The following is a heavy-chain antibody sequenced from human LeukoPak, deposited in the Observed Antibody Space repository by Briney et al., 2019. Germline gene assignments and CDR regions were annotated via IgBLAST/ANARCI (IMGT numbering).Heavy chain of an antibody. Sequence: GGSLRLSCAASGFTFSSYAMSWVRQAPGKGLEWVSVISGSGGSTYSAESVKGQFTISRDNSKNTLYLQMNSLRVEDTAVYYCAKGPRASGWTYFDYWGQGTLVTVSS. CDR3: AKGPRASGWTYFDY. J-gene: IGHJ4*02. D-gene: IGHD6-19*01. V-gene: IGHV3-23*01. CDR1: GFTFSSYA. CDR2: ISGSGGST.